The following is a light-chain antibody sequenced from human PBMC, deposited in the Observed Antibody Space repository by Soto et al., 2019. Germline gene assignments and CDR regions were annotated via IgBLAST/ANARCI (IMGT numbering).Light chain of an antibody. CDR3: QQYINLWT. J-gene: IGKJ1*01. CDR2: KAS. CDR1: QSISDW. V-gene: IGKV1-5*03. Sequence: DIQMTQSPSTLSASVGDRVTITCRASQSISDWLAWYQQKPGKAPKLLIYKASSLESGVPSRFSGSGSGTEFTVTISSLQPDDFATYYCQQYINLWTFGHGTKVEIK.